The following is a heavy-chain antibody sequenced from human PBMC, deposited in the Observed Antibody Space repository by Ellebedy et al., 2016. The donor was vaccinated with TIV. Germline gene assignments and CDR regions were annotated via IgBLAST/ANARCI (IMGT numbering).Heavy chain of an antibody. CDR2: INPTGLRT. CDR3: ARGSPGNSGLNPDY. Sequence: ASVKVSXXSSGYSFTNYYMHWVRQAPGQGLEWMGIINPTGLRTSYAQKFEGRVTMTRDASTSTVYMTLRSLTSDDTAVYYCARGSPGNSGLNPDYWGQGTLVTVSS. CDR1: GYSFTNYY. J-gene: IGHJ4*02. D-gene: IGHD4-23*01. V-gene: IGHV1-46*01.